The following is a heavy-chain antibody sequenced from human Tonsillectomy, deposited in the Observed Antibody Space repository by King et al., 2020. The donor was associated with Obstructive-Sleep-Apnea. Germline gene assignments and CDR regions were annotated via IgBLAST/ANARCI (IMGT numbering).Heavy chain of an antibody. CDR2: IYYSGST. D-gene: IGHD5-12*01. CDR3: ARSGSDGKNSGYDY. Sequence: QLQESGPGLVKPSETLSLTCTVSGGSISSYYWSWIRQPPGKGLEWIGYIYYSGSTNYNPSLKSRVTIPVDTSKNQFSLKLSSVTAADTAVYYCARSGSDGKNSGYDYWGQGTLVTVSS. J-gene: IGHJ4*02. CDR1: GGSISSYY. V-gene: IGHV4-59*08.